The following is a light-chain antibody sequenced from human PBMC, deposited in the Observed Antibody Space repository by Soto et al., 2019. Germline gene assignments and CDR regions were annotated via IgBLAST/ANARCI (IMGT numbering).Light chain of an antibody. CDR1: SGHSRYS. CDR3: QTWGTGYSV. J-gene: IGLJ2*01. Sequence: QPVLTQSPSASASLGASVKLTCTLSSGHSRYSIAWHQQQPEKGPRYLMKLSSDGSHTKGDGISDRFSGSSSGAERYLTISSLQSEDEADYYCQTWGTGYSVFGGGTKLIVL. CDR2: LSSDGSH. V-gene: IGLV4-69*01.